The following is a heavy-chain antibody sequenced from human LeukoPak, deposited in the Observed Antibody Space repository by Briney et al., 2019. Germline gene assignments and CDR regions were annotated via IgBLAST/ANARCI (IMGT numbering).Heavy chain of an antibody. J-gene: IGHJ4*02. Sequence: GGSLRLSCAASGFTFSSYSMNWVRQAPGKGLEWVSYISSSSSTIYYADSVKGRFTISRDNAKNSLYLQMNSLRAEDTAVYYCARDTYYDDVWGSYRQLNFDYWGQGTLVTVSS. CDR3: ARDTYYDDVWGSYRQLNFDY. D-gene: IGHD3-16*02. CDR1: GFTFSSYS. V-gene: IGHV3-48*01. CDR2: ISSSSSTI.